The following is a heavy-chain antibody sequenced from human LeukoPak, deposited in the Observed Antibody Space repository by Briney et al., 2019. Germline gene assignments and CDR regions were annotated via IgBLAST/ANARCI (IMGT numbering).Heavy chain of an antibody. J-gene: IGHJ3*02. D-gene: IGHD6-13*01. CDR1: GGSISSYY. CDR3: ARGGGSAWYDVFDI. CDR2: IYYSGST. V-gene: IGHV4-59*08. Sequence: SETLSLTCTVSGGSISSYYWSWIRQPPGKGLEWIGYIYYSGSTNYNPSLKSRVTISVDTSKNRFSLKLSSVTAADTAVYYCARGGGSAWYDVFDIWGQGTMVTVSS.